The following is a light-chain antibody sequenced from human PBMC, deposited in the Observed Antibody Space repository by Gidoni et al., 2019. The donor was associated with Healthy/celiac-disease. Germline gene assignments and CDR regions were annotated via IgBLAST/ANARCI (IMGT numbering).Light chain of an antibody. CDR2: DAS. CDR1: QDISNY. V-gene: IGKV1-33*01. J-gene: IGKJ2*01. CDR3: QQYDNLPPYT. Sequence: IQITQSPSSLSASVGDRVTITCQASQDISNYLNWYQQKPGKAPKLLIYDASNLETGVPSRFSGSGSGTDFTFTISSLKTEDIATYYCQQYDNLPPYTFGQETKLEIK.